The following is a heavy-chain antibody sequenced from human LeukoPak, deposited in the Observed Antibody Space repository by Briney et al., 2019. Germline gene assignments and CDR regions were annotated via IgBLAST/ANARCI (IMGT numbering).Heavy chain of an antibody. V-gene: IGHV4-39*07. D-gene: IGHD3-3*01. CDR1: GGSISSSSYN. J-gene: IGHJ4*02. CDR3: ARHPYYDFWSGYFGYFDY. CDR2: LYYSGST. Sequence: SETLSLTCSVSGGSISSSSYNWGWIRQPPGKGLEWIGSLYYSGSTYYNPSLKSRVTISVDTSKNQFSLRLNSVTAADTAVFYCARHPYYDFWSGYFGYFDYWGQGTLVTVSS.